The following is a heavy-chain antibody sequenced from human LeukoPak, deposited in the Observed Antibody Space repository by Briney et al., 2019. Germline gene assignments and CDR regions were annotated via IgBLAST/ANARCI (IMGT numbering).Heavy chain of an antibody. V-gene: IGHV1-69*06. CDR3: ARRSGTGISNCYYYGMDV. CDR1: GGTFSSYA. CDR2: IIPIFGTA. Sequence: GASVKVSCKASGGTFSSYAISWVRQAPGQGLEWMGGIIPIFGTANYAQKFQGRVTITADKSTSTAYMELSSLRSEDTAVYYCARRSGTGISNCYYYGMDVWGKGTTVTVSS. D-gene: IGHD6-13*01. J-gene: IGHJ6*04.